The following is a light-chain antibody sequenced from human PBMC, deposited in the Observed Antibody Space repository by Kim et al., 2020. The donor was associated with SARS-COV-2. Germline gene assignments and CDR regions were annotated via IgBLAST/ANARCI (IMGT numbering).Light chain of an antibody. V-gene: IGLV3-1*01. Sequence: SYELTQPPSVSVSPGQTASITCSGYKLGDKYVSWYQQKPGQSPVVVIYQDNQRPSGIPERFSGSNSGNTATLTISGTQAMDEADYYCQAWDSSTAVFGGGTQLTVL. CDR3: QAWDSSTAV. CDR1: KLGDKY. CDR2: QDN. J-gene: IGLJ2*01.